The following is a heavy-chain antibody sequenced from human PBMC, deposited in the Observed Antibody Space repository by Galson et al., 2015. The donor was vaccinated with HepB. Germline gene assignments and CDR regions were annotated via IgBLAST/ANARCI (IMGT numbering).Heavy chain of an antibody. CDR2: ISVYNDNT. V-gene: IGHV1-18*04. CDR1: GYTFSTYG. D-gene: IGHD6-6*01. Sequence: SVKVSCKASGYTFSTYGFNWVRQAPGQGLEWLGWISVYNDNTDYAQKFQGRVTMTTDTSTSSAYMELRSLRSDDTAVYYCARYSSSLYPYALDVWGQGTTVTVSS. J-gene: IGHJ6*02. CDR3: ARYSSSLYPYALDV.